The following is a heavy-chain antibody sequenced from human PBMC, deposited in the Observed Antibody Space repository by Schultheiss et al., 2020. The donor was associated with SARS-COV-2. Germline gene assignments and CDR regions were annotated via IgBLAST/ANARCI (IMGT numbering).Heavy chain of an antibody. V-gene: IGHV1-69*04. CDR2: IIPILGIA. CDR1: GYTFTSYG. D-gene: IGHD3-9*01. CDR3: ARGLTGYASTGQH. J-gene: IGHJ1*01. Sequence: SVKVSCKASGYTFTSYGISWVRQAPGQGLEWMGRIIPILGIANYAQKFQGRVTITADKSTSTAYMELSSLRSEDTAVYYCARGLTGYASTGQHWGQGTLVTVSS.